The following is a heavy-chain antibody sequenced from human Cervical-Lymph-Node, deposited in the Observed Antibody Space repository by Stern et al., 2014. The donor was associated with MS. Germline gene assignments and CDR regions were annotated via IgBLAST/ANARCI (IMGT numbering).Heavy chain of an antibody. V-gene: IGHV1-18*04. CDR1: GYTFTSYG. Sequence: QVQLMQSGAEVKKPGASVKVSCKASGYTFTSYGISWVRQAPGQGLEWMGLISAYNGNTNYAQKLQGRVTMTTDTSTSTAYMELRSLRSDDTAVYYCLCSTYYYDSSGYYLDAFDIWGQGTMVTVSS. CDR3: LCSTYYYDSSGYYLDAFDI. J-gene: IGHJ3*02. CDR2: ISAYNGNT. D-gene: IGHD3-22*01.